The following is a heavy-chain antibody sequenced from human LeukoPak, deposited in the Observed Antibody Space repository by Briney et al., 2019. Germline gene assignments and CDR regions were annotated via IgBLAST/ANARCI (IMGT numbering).Heavy chain of an antibody. Sequence: PSETLSLTCTVSGGSISSGGYYWSWIRQHRGKGLEGIGYIYYSGSTYYNPSLNSRVTISVDTSKNQFSLKLSSVTAADTAVYYCARARYCSSTSCFPGYYYYYGMDVWGQGTTVTVSS. V-gene: IGHV4-31*03. CDR3: ARARYCSSTSCFPGYYYYYGMDV. J-gene: IGHJ6*02. D-gene: IGHD2-2*01. CDR2: IYYSGST. CDR1: GGSISSGGYY.